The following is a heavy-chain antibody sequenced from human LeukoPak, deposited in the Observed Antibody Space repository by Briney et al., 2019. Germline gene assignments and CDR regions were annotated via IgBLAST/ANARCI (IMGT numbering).Heavy chain of an antibody. V-gene: IGHV1-8*01. CDR3: ARGSGCSGGSCSYYYFDY. CDR2: MNPNSGNT. D-gene: IGHD2-15*01. CDR1: GYTFTSYD. Sequence: GASVKVSCKASGYTFTSYDINWVRQATGQGLEWMGWMNPNSGNTGYAQKFQGRVTMTRNTSISTAYMELSSLRSEDTAVYYRARGSGCSGGSCSYYYFDYWGQGTLVTVSS. J-gene: IGHJ4*02.